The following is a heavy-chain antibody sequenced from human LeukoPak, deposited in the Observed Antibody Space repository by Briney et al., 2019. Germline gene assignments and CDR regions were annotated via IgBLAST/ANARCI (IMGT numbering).Heavy chain of an antibody. CDR3: ELSTTIASAFDI. Sequence: GGSLRLSCAASGFTFSRYSMNWVRQAPGKGLEWVSSISSSSSYIYYADSVKGRFTISRDNAKNSLYLQMNSLRAEDTAVYYCELSTTIASAFDIWGQGTMVTVSS. CDR2: ISSSSSYI. V-gene: IGHV3-21*01. D-gene: IGHD3-16*02. CDR1: GFTFSRYS. J-gene: IGHJ3*02.